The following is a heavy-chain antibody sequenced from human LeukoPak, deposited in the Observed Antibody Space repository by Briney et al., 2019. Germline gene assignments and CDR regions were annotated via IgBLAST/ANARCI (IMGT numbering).Heavy chain of an antibody. D-gene: IGHD3-22*01. J-gene: IGHJ4*02. Sequence: GGSLRLSCAASGFTFSSYWMSWVRQAPGKGLEWVSAISGSGGGTYFADSVKGRFTISRDNAKNSLYLQMNSLRAEDTAVYYCAAANYYDSSGYSLDYRGQGTLVAVSS. CDR1: GFTFSSYW. CDR3: AAANYYDSSGYSLDY. V-gene: IGHV3-23*01. CDR2: ISGSGGGT.